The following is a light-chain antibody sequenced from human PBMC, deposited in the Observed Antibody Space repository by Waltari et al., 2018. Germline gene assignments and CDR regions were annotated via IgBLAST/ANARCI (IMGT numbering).Light chain of an antibody. CDR2: WAS. J-gene: IGKJ4*01. V-gene: IGKV4-1*01. CDR3: HQYYSIPVT. Sequence: DIVMTQSPDSLAVSLGERATLNCKSSQSVLSSSNNENYLAWYQQKPGQPPKLLIAWASTREFGVPDRFSGSGSGTDFTLTINSLQAEDVAVYFCHQYYSIPVTFGGGTKVEIK. CDR1: QSVLSSSNNENY.